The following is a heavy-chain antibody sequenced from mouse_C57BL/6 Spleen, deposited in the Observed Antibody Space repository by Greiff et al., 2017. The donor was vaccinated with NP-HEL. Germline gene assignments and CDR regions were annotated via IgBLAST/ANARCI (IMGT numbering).Heavy chain of an antibody. V-gene: IGHV1-63*01. CDR3: ARQDPWFAY. CDR1: GYTFTNYW. Sequence: VQGVESGAELVRPGTSVKMSCKASGYTFTNYWIGWAKQRPGHGLEWIGDIYPGGGYTNYNEKFKGKATLTADKSSSTAYMQFSSLTSEDSAIYYCARQDPWFAYWGQGTLVTVSA. J-gene: IGHJ3*01. CDR2: IYPGGGYT.